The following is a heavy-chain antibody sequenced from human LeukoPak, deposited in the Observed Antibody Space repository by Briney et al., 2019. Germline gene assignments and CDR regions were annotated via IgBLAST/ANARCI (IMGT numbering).Heavy chain of an antibody. V-gene: IGHV3-9*01. CDR3: AKDLKRYCSSTSCSYFDY. CDR2: ISWNSGSI. D-gene: IGHD2-2*01. Sequence: GGSLRLSCVASGFTFDDYVMHWVRQAPGKGLEWVSGISWNSGSIGYADSVKGRFTISRDNAKNSLYLQMNSLRAEDTAVYYCAKDLKRYCSSTSCSYFDYWGQGTLVTVSS. J-gene: IGHJ4*02. CDR1: GFTFDDYV.